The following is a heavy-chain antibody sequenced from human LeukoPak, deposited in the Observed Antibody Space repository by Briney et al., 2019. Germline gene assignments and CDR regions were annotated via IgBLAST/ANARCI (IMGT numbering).Heavy chain of an antibody. V-gene: IGHV3-21*01. J-gene: IGHJ4*02. Sequence: GGSLRLSCAASGFTFSSYSMTWVRQAPGKGLEWVSSISSSSSYIYYADSVKGRFTISRDNAKNSLYLQMNSLRAEDTAVYYCARDNGGNSGLDYWGQGTLVTVSS. D-gene: IGHD4-23*01. CDR3: ARDNGGNSGLDY. CDR2: ISSSSSYI. CDR1: GFTFSSYS.